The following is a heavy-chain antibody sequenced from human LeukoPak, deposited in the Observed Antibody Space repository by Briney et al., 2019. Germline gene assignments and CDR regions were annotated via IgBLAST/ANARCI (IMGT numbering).Heavy chain of an antibody. Sequence: SETLSLPCTVSGGSISSYYWSWIRQPAGKGLEWIGRIYTSGSTYYNPSLKSRVTISVDTSKNQFSLKLSSVTAADTAVYYCARDHGITVVLNWFDPWGQGTLVTVSS. D-gene: IGHD3-10*01. CDR1: GGSISSYY. CDR2: IYTSGST. CDR3: ARDHGITVVLNWFDP. V-gene: IGHV4-4*07. J-gene: IGHJ5*02.